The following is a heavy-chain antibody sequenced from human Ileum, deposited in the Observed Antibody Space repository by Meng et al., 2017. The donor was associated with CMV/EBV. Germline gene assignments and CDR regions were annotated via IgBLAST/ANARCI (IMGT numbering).Heavy chain of an antibody. J-gene: IGHJ5*02. CDR1: GYTFTGHY. V-gene: IGHV1-2*02. Sequence: ASVKVSCKASGYTFTGHYIHWVRQAPGQGPEWMGWINPNSGGTNYAQKVQGRVTMTRDTSISTAYMELSRLKSDDTAVYYCARTDCSTASCYPYWFDPWGQGTQVTVSS. D-gene: IGHD2-2*01. CDR2: INPNSGGT. CDR3: ARTDCSTASCYPYWFDP.